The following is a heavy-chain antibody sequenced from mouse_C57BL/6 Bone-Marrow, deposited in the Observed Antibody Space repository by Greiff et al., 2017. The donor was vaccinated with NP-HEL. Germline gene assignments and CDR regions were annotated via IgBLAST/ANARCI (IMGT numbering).Heavy chain of an antibody. CDR3: ARALYGNYDYAMDY. CDR2: ISYSGST. J-gene: IGHJ4*01. D-gene: IGHD2-1*01. CDR1: GYSITSGYD. V-gene: IGHV3-1*01. Sequence: EVQLVESGPGMVKPSQSLSLTCTVTGYSITSGYDWHWIRHFPGNKLEWMGDISYSGSTNYNPSLKSRISIPHDTSKNHFFLKLNSVTTEDTATYYCARALYGNYDYAMDYWGQGTSVTVSS.